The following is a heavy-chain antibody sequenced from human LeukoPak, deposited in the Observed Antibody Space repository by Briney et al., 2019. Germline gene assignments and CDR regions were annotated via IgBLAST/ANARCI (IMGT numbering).Heavy chain of an antibody. CDR1: GGSISSGSYY. J-gene: IGHJ4*02. CDR3: ARAHKYSSGWLDY. V-gene: IGHV4-61*02. Sequence: SETLSLTCTVSGGSISSGSYYWSWIRQPAGKGLAWIGRIYTSGSTNYNPSLKSRVTISVDTSKNQFSLKLSSVTAADTAVYYCARAHKYSSGWLDYWGQGTLVTVSS. CDR2: IYTSGST. D-gene: IGHD6-19*01.